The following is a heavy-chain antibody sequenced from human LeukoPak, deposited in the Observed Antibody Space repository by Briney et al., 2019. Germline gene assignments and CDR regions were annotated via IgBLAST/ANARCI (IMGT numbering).Heavy chain of an antibody. CDR2: IYDSGST. D-gene: IGHD5-24*01. CDR3: ARGGRWLPFDY. Sequence: PSETLSLTCTVSGGSISSYYWSWIRQPPGKGLEWIGYIYDSGSTNYNPSLKSRVTISVDTSKNQFSLKLSSVTAADTAVYYCARGGRWLPFDYWGQGTLVTVSS. CDR1: GGSISSYY. V-gene: IGHV4-59*12. J-gene: IGHJ4*02.